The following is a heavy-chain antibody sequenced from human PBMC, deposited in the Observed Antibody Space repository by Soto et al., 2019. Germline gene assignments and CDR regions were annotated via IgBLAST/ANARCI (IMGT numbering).Heavy chain of an antibody. CDR1: GDSVSSSSYY. CDR3: ARLRFLEWLFPYYMDV. D-gene: IGHD3-3*01. V-gene: IGHV4-39*01. Sequence: SETLSITCTVCGDSVSSSSYYWGWIRQLPGKGLEWIGSIYYSGSTYYNPSLKSRVTISVDTSKNQFSLKLSSVTAADTAVYYCARLRFLEWLFPYYMDVWGKGTTLTVSS. J-gene: IGHJ6*03. CDR2: IYYSGST.